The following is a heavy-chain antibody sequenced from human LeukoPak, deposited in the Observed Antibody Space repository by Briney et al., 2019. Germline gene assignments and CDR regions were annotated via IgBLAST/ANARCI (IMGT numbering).Heavy chain of an antibody. CDR1: GDSVSSNSVA. J-gene: IGHJ3*02. Sequence: QTLSLTCAISGDSVSSNSVAWNWIRRSPSGGLEWLGKTKYRSKWFNDYAVSVKSRITINPDTLKNQFSLQLNSVTPEDTAVYYCARARGYAFDIWGQGTMVTVSS. CDR2: TKYRSKWFN. CDR3: ARARGYAFDI. V-gene: IGHV6-1*01. D-gene: IGHD3-10*01.